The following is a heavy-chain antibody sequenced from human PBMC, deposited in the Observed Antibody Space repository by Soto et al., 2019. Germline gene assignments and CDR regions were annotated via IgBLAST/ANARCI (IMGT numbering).Heavy chain of an antibody. CDR3: ARDSGEYESKPDGD. CDR2: ISGSGNSI. V-gene: IGHV3-23*01. Sequence: EVQLLESGGGLVQPGGSLRLSCAASGFTFSSYAMSWVRQAPGKGLEWVSAISGSGNSIYYADSVKGRFTISRDNSKNTLYVHMNSLRADDTAVYYCARDSGEYESKPDGDWGQGTLVTVSS. J-gene: IGHJ4*02. D-gene: IGHD3-22*01. CDR1: GFTFSSYA.